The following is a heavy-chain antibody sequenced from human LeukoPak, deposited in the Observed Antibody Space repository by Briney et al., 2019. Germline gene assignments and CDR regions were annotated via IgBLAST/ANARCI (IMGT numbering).Heavy chain of an antibody. CDR3: ARDRSSSWYKDFDY. D-gene: IGHD6-13*01. CDR2: IYYSGST. CDR1: GGSISSSSYY. V-gene: IGHV4-39*02. Sequence: SETLSLTCTVSGGSISSSSYYWGWIRQPPEKGLEWIGSIYYSGSTYYNPSLKSRVTISVDTSKNQFSLKLSSVTAADTAVYYCARDRSSSWYKDFDYWGQGTLVTVSS. J-gene: IGHJ4*02.